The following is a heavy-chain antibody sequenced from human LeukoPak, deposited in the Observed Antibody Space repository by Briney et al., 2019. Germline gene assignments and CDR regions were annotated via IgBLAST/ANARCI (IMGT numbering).Heavy chain of an antibody. CDR2: INHSGSA. CDR1: GGSFSGYY. CDR3: ARGADSGTPYGLDV. Sequence: SETPSLTCAVYGGSFSGYYWSWIRQPPGKGLEWIGEINHSGSANYNPSLKSRVTISVDTSKNQFSLKLSSVTAADTAAYYCARGADSGTPYGLDVWGQGITVTVSS. V-gene: IGHV4-34*01. D-gene: IGHD1-14*01. J-gene: IGHJ6*02.